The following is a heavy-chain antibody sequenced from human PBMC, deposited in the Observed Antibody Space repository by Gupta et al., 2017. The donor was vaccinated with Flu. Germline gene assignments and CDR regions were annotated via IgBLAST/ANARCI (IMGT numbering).Heavy chain of an antibody. D-gene: IGHD1-26*01. J-gene: IGHJ4*02. CDR3: ARVRPNNMVGPTRAGPLDC. CDR1: GGSFSNYY. CDR2: IHHSGNT. Sequence: QVQLQQWGAGLLKPSETLSLTCAVLGGSFSNYYWSWIRQPPGEGLEWIGEIHHSGNTNYNPSLQSRVIISVDTSKNQVSLKLSSVTAADTAIYYCARVRPNNMVGPTRAGPLDCWSPGTLVTVSS. V-gene: IGHV4-34*01.